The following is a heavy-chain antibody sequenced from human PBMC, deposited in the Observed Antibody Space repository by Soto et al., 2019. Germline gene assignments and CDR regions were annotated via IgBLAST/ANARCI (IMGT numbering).Heavy chain of an antibody. CDR3: ARERGRIAAAGTDYYGMDV. J-gene: IGHJ6*02. Sequence: PSETLSLTCAVYGGSFSGYYWSWIRQPPGKGLEWIGEINHSGSTNYNPSLKSRVTISVDKSKNQFSLKLSSVTAADTAVYYCARERGRIAAAGTDYYGMDVWGQGTTVTVSS. CDR1: GGSFSGYY. D-gene: IGHD6-13*01. CDR2: INHSGST. V-gene: IGHV4-34*01.